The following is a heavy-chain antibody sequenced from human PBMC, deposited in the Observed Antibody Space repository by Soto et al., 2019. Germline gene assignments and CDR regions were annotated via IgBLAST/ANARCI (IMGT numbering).Heavy chain of an antibody. V-gene: IGHV1-46*03. D-gene: IGHD3-22*01. J-gene: IGHJ1*01. Sequence: ASVKVSCKASGYTFTSYYMHWVRQAPGQGLEWMGIINPSGGSTSYAQKFQGRVTMTRDTSTSTVYMELSSLRSEDTAVYYCARDLGPYYDSSGYSEYFQHWGQGTLVTVSS. CDR1: GYTFTSYY. CDR2: INPSGGST. CDR3: ARDLGPYYDSSGYSEYFQH.